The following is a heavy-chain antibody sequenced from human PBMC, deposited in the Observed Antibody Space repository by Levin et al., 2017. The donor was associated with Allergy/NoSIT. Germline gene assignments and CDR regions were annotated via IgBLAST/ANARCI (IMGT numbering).Heavy chain of an antibody. CDR1: GYTFTGYY. J-gene: IGHJ5*02. CDR3: ARGYFDWLLSEDWFDP. D-gene: IGHD3-9*01. V-gene: IGHV1-2*02. Sequence: GESLKISCKASGYTFTGYYMHWVRQAPGQGLEWMGWINPNSGGTNYAQKFQGRVTMTRDTSISTAYMELSRLRSDDTAVYYCARGYFDWLLSEDWFDPWGQGTLVTVSS. CDR2: INPNSGGT.